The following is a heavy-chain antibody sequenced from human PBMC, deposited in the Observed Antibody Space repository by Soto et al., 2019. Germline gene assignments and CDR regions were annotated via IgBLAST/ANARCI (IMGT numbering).Heavy chain of an antibody. CDR1: GGSISSYY. CDR2: IYYSGST. Sequence: SETLSLTCTVSGGSISSYYWSWIRQPPGKGLEWIGYIYYSGSTNYNPSLKSRATISVDTSKNQFSLKLSSVTAADTAVYYCARSREQWLVDAFDIWGQGTVVTVSS. V-gene: IGHV4-59*12. J-gene: IGHJ3*02. CDR3: ARSREQWLVDAFDI. D-gene: IGHD6-19*01.